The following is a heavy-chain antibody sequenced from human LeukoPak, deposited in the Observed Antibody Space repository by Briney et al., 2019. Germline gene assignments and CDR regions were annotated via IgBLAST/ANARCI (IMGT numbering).Heavy chain of an antibody. J-gene: IGHJ4*02. Sequence: GESLKISCKGSGYSFSNYWIGWVRQMPGKGLEWMGITDPGESDTRYSPPFQGQVTISVDKSISTAYLQWSSLKASDTAMYYCARGDYFGSPTAYSHFDYWGQGTLVTVSS. CDR1: GYSFSNYW. CDR2: TDPGESDT. V-gene: IGHV5-51*01. CDR3: ARGDYFGSPTAYSHFDY. D-gene: IGHD3-10*01.